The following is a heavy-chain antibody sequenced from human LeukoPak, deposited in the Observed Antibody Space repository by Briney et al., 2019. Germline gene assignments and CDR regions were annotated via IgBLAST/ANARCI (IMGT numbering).Heavy chain of an antibody. D-gene: IGHD5-24*01. CDR1: GGSISSYY. J-gene: IGHJ4*02. V-gene: IGHV4-59*01. CDR2: IYYSGST. Sequence: SETLSLTCTVSGGSISSYYWSWIRQPPGEGLEWIGYIYYSGSTNYNPSLKSRVTISVDTSKNQFSLKLSSVTAADTAVYYCARTTLDGYNYVDWGQGTLVTVSS. CDR3: ARTTLDGYNYVD.